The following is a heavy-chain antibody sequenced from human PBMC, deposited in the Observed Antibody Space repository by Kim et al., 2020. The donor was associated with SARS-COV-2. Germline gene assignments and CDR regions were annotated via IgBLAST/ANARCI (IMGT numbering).Heavy chain of an antibody. D-gene: IGHD2-8*01. Sequence: SQTLSLTCAISGDSVSSNSAAWHWLRQSPSRGLECLGRTYYRSKWNNDYAVTVKSRITINPDTSKNQFSLQLNSVTPEDTAVYYCARQQNGAFDIWGQGTMVTVSS. CDR2: TYYRSKWNN. CDR1: GDSVSSNSAA. CDR3: ARQQNGAFDI. V-gene: IGHV6-1*01. J-gene: IGHJ3*02.